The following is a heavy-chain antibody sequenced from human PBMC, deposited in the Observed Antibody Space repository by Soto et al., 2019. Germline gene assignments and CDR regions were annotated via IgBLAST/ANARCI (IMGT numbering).Heavy chain of an antibody. J-gene: IGHJ3*02. CDR1: GDTFTSHW. CDR2: IYPADSDT. Sequence: GESLTISCKGSGDTFTSHWIAWVRQMPGKGLELMGLIYPADSDTRYSPSFEGQVTISVDKSISTAYLQWSSLKASDTAMYYCVRPQAKELGTIRGAFDIWGQGTMVTVSS. CDR3: VRPQAKELGTIRGAFDI. D-gene: IGHD3-10*01. V-gene: IGHV5-51*01.